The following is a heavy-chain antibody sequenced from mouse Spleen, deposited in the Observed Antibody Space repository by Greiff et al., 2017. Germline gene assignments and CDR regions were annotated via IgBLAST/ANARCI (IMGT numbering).Heavy chain of an antibody. CDR2: IYPGGGYT. CDR3: ARRYRYDEDYFDY. V-gene: IGHV1-63*02. J-gene: IGHJ2*01. CDR1: GYTFTNYW. Sequence: QVQLKESGAELVRPGTSVKMSCKAAGYTFTNYWIGWAKQRPGHGLEWIGDIYPGGGYTNYNEKFKGKATLTADTSSSTAYMQLSSLTSEDSAIYYCARRYRYDEDYFDYWGQGTTLTVSS. D-gene: IGHD2-14*01.